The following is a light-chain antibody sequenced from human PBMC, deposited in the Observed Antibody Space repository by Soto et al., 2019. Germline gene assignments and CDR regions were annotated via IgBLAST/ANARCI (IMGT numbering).Light chain of an antibody. J-gene: IGKJ1*01. CDR2: WAS. Sequence: DIVMTQSPDSLAVSLGERATINCKSSQSVLYSSNNKNYLAWYQHKPGQSPKLLIYWASTRESGVPDRFSGSGSGTDFTLTISSLQAEDVAVYYCQQYYSTPQTFGQGTKVEIK. CDR1: QSVLYSSNNKNY. V-gene: IGKV4-1*01. CDR3: QQYYSTPQT.